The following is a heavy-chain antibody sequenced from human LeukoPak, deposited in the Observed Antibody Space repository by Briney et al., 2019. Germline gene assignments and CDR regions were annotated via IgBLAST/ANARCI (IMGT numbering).Heavy chain of an antibody. CDR2: INPNSGGT. Sequence: ASVKVSCKASGYTFTGYYMHWVRQAPGQGLEWMGWINPNSGGTNYAQKFQGRVTMTRDTSISTAYMELSRLRSDDTAVYYCARGRRGGSSTSCYGYWGQGTLVTVSS. J-gene: IGHJ4*02. V-gene: IGHV1-2*02. D-gene: IGHD2-2*01. CDR1: GYTFTGYY. CDR3: ARGRRGGSSTSCYGY.